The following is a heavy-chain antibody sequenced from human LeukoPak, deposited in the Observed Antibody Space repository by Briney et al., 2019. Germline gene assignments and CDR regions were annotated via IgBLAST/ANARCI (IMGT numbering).Heavy chain of an antibody. CDR1: SGSISSSSYY. D-gene: IGHD5-24*01. J-gene: IGHJ5*02. CDR3: ASQMATPA. CDR2: IYYSGST. Sequence: SETLSLTCTVSSGSISSSSYYWGWIRQPPGNGLEWIGSIYYSGSTYYNPSLKSRVTISVDTSKNQFSLKLSSVTAADTAVYYCASQMATPAWGQGTLVTVSS. V-gene: IGHV4-39*07.